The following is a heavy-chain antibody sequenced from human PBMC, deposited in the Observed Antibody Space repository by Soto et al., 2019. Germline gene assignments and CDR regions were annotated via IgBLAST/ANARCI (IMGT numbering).Heavy chain of an antibody. V-gene: IGHV3-33*01. CDR1: GFTFSSYG. Sequence: QVQLVESGGGVVQPGRSLRLSCAASGFTFSSYGMHWVRQAPGKGLEWVAVIWYDGSNKYYADSVKGRFTISRDNSKNTLYLQMNSLRAEDTAVYYCEREITHYGVWSGYYPYYMDVWGKGTTVTVSS. CDR3: EREITHYGVWSGYYPYYMDV. D-gene: IGHD3-3*01. J-gene: IGHJ6*03. CDR2: IWYDGSNK.